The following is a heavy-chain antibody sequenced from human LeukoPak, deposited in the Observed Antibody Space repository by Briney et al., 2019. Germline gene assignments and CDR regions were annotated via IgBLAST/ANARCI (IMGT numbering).Heavy chain of an antibody. CDR3: AKPIFIAVAEERFDY. J-gene: IGHJ4*02. CDR2: IWYDGSNK. D-gene: IGHD6-19*01. Sequence: GGSLRLSCAASGFTFSSYGMHWVRQAPGKGLEWVAVIWYDGSNKYYADSVKGRFTISRDNSKNTLYLQMNSLRAEDTAVYYCAKPIFIAVAEERFDYWGQGTLVTVSS. V-gene: IGHV3-33*06. CDR1: GFTFSSYG.